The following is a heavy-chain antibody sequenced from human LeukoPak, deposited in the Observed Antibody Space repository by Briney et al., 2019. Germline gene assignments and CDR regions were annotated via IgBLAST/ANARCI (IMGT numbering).Heavy chain of an antibody. CDR3: ASARHGDYVWDY. Sequence: LGESLKISCKGSGNSLTSWTAWVPKIPGKALEWMGIIYSGDSHTKYSPSFQGRVTISVDTSISTAYLQWSSLEASDTAMYYCASARHGDYVWDYWGQGTLVTVSS. CDR1: GNSLTSW. D-gene: IGHD4-17*01. CDR2: IYSGDSHT. V-gene: IGHV5-51*01. J-gene: IGHJ4*02.